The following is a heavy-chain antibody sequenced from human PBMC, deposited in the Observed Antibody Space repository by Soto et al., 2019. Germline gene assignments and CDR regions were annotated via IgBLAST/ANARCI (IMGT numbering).Heavy chain of an antibody. V-gene: IGHV1-18*01. Sequence: ASVKVSCTASGYTFTSYGISWVRQAPGQGLEWMGWISAYNGNTNYAQKLQGRVTMTTDTSTSTAYMELRSLRSDDTAVYYCAGSIAAAGPYYYYYGMDVWGQGTTVTVSS. D-gene: IGHD6-13*01. CDR1: GYTFTSYG. CDR2: ISAYNGNT. J-gene: IGHJ6*02. CDR3: AGSIAAAGPYYYYYGMDV.